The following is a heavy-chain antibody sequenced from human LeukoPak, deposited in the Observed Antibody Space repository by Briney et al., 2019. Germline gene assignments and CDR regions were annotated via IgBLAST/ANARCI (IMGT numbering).Heavy chain of an antibody. CDR1: GGSFSGYY. D-gene: IGHD6-6*01. Sequence: SETLSLTCAVYGGSFSGYYWSWIRQPPGKGLEWIGEINHSGSTNYNPSLKSRVTISVDTSKNQFSLKLSSVTAADTAVYYCARLPGGGSSYFDYWGQGTLVTVSS. V-gene: IGHV4-34*01. J-gene: IGHJ4*02. CDR3: ARLPGGGSSYFDY. CDR2: INHSGST.